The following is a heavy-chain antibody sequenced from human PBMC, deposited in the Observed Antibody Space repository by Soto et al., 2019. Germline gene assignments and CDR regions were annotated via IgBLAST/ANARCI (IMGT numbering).Heavy chain of an antibody. Sequence: GGSLRLSCAASGFTFSDYYMSWIRQAPGKGLEWVSYISSSSSYTNYADSVKGRFTISRDNAKNSLYLQMNSLRAEDTAVYYCARSGFYFWSGIDSRFDIWGQGTMVTVSS. D-gene: IGHD3-3*01. CDR2: ISSSSSYT. CDR1: GFTFSDYY. V-gene: IGHV3-11*06. J-gene: IGHJ3*02. CDR3: ARSGFYFWSGIDSRFDI.